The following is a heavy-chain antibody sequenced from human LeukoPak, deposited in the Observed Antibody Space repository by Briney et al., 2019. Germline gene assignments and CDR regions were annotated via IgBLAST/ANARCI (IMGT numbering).Heavy chain of an antibody. CDR1: GFSFRNSW. J-gene: IGHJ3*02. CDR2: TNEDESAK. V-gene: IGHV3-7*01. D-gene: IGHD2-8*01. CDR3: ARGVNRAYDI. Sequence: GGSLGLSCAASGFSFRNSWMAWVRQAPGKGLEWVALTNEDESAKYYVDSVKGRFTISRDNAKNSLFLQMNSLRDEDTAMYYCARGVNRAYDIWGHGTMVTVSS.